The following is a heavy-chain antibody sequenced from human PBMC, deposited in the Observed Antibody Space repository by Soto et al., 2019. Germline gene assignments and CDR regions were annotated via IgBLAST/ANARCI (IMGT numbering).Heavy chain of an antibody. J-gene: IGHJ4*02. Sequence: PSETLSLTCSVAGFATSRGYYWSWVRQPPGKGLEWIGSIYPSVSSYHNPSLETRVRLSIDTSKNQFTLNLTSVTAADTALYYCAREKVGTTFFDNWGQGIQVTVSS. CDR3: AREKVGTTFFDN. CDR2: IYPSVSS. V-gene: IGHV4-38-2*02. CDR1: GFATSRGYY. D-gene: IGHD1-1*01.